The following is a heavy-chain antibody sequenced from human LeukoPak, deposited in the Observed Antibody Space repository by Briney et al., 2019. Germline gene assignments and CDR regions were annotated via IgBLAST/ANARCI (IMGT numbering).Heavy chain of an antibody. CDR3: ARVRAARPDYYYYYGMDV. CDR2: MNPNSGNT. CDR1: GYTFTSYD. Sequence: ASVKVSCKASGYTFTSYDINWVRQATGQGLEWMGWMNPNSGNTGYAQKFQGRVTMTRNTSISTVYMELSSLRSEDTAVYYCARVRAARPDYYYYYGMDVWGQGTTVTVSS. J-gene: IGHJ6*02. V-gene: IGHV1-8*01. D-gene: IGHD6-6*01.